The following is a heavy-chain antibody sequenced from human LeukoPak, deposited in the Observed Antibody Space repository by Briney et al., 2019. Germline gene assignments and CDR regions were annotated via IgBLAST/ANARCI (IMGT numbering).Heavy chain of an antibody. CDR1: RFTFSSYA. CDR2: ISYDGSNK. V-gene: IGHV3-30*04. J-gene: IGHJ6*02. D-gene: IGHD6-13*01. Sequence: GRSLRLSCAASRFTFSSYAMHWVRQAPGKGLEWLAVISYDGSNKYYADSVKGRFTISRDNSKNTLYLQMNSLRAEDTAVYYCVRDPQPYFYYYAMDVWGQGTTVTVSS. CDR3: VRDPQPYFYYYAMDV.